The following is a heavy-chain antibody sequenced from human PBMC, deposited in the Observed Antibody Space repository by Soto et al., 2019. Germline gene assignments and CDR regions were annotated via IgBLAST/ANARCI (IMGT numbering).Heavy chain of an antibody. V-gene: IGHV4-31*03. Sequence: SDTLSLTCTVSGGSISSGGYYWSWIRQHPGKGLEWIGYIYYSGSTYYNPSLKSRVTISVDTSKNQFSLKLSSVTAADTAVYYCARRGSGSYTRPFDYWGQGTLVTVS. D-gene: IGHD3-10*01. CDR1: GGSISSGGYY. J-gene: IGHJ4*02. CDR2: IYYSGST. CDR3: ARRGSGSYTRPFDY.